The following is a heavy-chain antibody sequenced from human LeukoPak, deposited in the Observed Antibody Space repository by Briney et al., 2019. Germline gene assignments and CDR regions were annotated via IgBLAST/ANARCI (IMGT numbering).Heavy chain of an antibody. V-gene: IGHV1-46*01. CDR1: GYTFINYY. D-gene: IGHD1-26*01. Sequence: GASVKFSCKASGYTFINYYMHWVRQAPGQGLEWMGIINPSGGSTRYAQKFQGRVTMTRDTSTSTVYMELSSLRSEDTAVYYCARSYSGSYYAESGVDYWDQGTLVTVSS. CDR3: ARSYSGSYYAESGVDY. J-gene: IGHJ4*02. CDR2: INPSGGST.